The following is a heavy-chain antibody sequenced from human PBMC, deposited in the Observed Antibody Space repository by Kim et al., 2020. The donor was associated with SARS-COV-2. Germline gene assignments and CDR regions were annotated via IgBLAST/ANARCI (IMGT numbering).Heavy chain of an antibody. CDR3: ARASDCTNGVCYLI. D-gene: IGHD2-8*01. J-gene: IGHJ4*02. Sequence: NPSLKSRVTISVDTSKNQFSLKLSSVTAADTAVYYCARASDCTNGVCYLIWGQGTLVTVSS. V-gene: IGHV4-59*01.